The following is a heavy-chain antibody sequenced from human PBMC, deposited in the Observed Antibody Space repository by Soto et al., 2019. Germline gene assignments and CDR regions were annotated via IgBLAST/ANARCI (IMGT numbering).Heavy chain of an antibody. J-gene: IGHJ3*02. Sequence: QVQLVQSGAEVKKPGASVKVSCKASGYTFTSYGISWVRQAPGQGLEWMGWISAYNGNTNYAQKLQGRVTMTTDTSPGAAHMELRSLRSDDTAVYYCARDRVVVVADAFDIWGQGTMVTVSS. CDR1: GYTFTSYG. CDR2: ISAYNGNT. V-gene: IGHV1-18*01. D-gene: IGHD2-15*01. CDR3: ARDRVVVVADAFDI.